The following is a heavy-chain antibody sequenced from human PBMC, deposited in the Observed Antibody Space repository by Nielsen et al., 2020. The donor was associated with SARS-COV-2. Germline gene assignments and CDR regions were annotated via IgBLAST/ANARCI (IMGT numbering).Heavy chain of an antibody. CDR2: IYSGGST. CDR1: GFTVSSNY. J-gene: IGHJ5*02. Sequence: GGSLRLSCAASGFTVSSNYMSWVRQAPGKGLEWVSVIYSGGSTYYADSVKGRFTVSRDNSKDTLHLQMSSLNPEDTAVYFCARETLDHTSSFVDHWGQGTLVTVSS. CDR3: ARETLDHTSSFVDH. V-gene: IGHV3-53*05. D-gene: IGHD3-10*01.